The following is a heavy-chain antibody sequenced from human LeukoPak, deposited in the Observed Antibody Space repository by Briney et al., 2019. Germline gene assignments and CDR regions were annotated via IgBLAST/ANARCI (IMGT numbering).Heavy chain of an antibody. CDR1: GYTFTNYW. CDR2: IYPNNSDS. Sequence: GASLKISCKGSGYTFTNYWVGWVRPLPGKGLEWMGPIYPNNSDSRYNPSFRGQVTISVDRSITTAYLLWKSLKASDTAIYYCALSNEAFDSAGYFDYWGQGTLVTVSS. CDR3: ALSNEAFDSAGYFDY. D-gene: IGHD3-22*01. V-gene: IGHV5-51*01. J-gene: IGHJ4*02.